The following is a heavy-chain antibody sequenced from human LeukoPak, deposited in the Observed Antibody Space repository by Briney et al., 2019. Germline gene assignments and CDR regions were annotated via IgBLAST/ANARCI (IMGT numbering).Heavy chain of an antibody. Sequence: SETLSLTCAVYGGSFSGYYWSLIRQPPRKGLEWIGEINHSGSTNYNPSLKSRVTISVDTSKNQFSLKLSSVTAADTAVYYCARVAKRITIFGVVTKIFDYWGQGTLVTVSS. D-gene: IGHD3-3*01. CDR1: GGSFSGYY. J-gene: IGHJ4*02. V-gene: IGHV4-34*01. CDR2: INHSGST. CDR3: ARVAKRITIFGVVTKIFDY.